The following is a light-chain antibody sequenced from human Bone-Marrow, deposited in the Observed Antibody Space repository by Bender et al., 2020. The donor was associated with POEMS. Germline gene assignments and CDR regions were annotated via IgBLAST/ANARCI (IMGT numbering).Light chain of an antibody. CDR2: RNN. Sequence: QSVLTQPPSASGTPGQKVTISCSGSSSNIGSNYVYWYQQVPGTAPKLLIYRNNQRASGVPDRFSGSKSGTSASLAITGLQAEDEGDYYCQSYDNSLGGWVFGGGTKLTVL. CDR3: QSYDNSLGGWV. V-gene: IGLV1-47*01. CDR1: SSNIGSNY. J-gene: IGLJ3*02.